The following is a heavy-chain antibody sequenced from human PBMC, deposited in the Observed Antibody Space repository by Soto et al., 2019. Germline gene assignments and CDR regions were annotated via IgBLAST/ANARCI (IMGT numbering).Heavy chain of an antibody. D-gene: IGHD3-9*01. CDR1: GYTFTSYG. CDR3: ARGRYDILTGYGGPQFDF. V-gene: IGHV1-18*01. Sequence: VSCKASGYTFTSYGIIWVRHAPGQGLEWMGWISAYNGNTNYAQKLQGRVTMTTDTSTSTAYMELRSLRSDDTAVYYCARGRYDILTGYGGPQFDFWGQGTQVTVSS. J-gene: IGHJ5*01. CDR2: ISAYNGNT.